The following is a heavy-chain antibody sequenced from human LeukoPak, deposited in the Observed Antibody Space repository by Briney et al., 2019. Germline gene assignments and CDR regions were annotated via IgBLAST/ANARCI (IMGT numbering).Heavy chain of an antibody. CDR3: ARGRSSSGWYGLDY. J-gene: IGHJ4*02. CDR2: IYTSGST. Sequence: TSETLSLTCTVSGGSISSYYWSWIRQPAGKGLEWIGRIYTSGSTNYNPSLKSRVTMSVDTSKNQFSLKLSSVTAADTAVYYCARGRSSSGWYGLDYWGQGTLVTVSS. D-gene: IGHD6-19*01. CDR1: GGSISSYY. V-gene: IGHV4-4*07.